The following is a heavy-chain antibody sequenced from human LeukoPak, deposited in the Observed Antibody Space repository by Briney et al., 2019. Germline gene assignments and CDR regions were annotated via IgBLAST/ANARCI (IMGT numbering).Heavy chain of an antibody. Sequence: GGSLRLSCAASGFTFNNYAMHWVRQAPGKGLEWVAFIRYDGVNKYYADSVKGRFTISRDNSKTTLFLQMNSLRAEDTAVYYCAKDHRVVAPLYFYYYMDVWGKGTTVTISS. CDR1: GFTFNNYA. V-gene: IGHV3-30*02. J-gene: IGHJ6*03. CDR3: AKDHRVVAPLYFYYYMDV. CDR2: IRYDGVNK. D-gene: IGHD2-15*01.